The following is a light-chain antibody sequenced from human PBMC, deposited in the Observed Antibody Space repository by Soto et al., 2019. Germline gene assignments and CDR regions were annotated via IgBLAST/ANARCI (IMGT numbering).Light chain of an antibody. J-gene: IGLJ2*01. CDR1: SSNIGAGYD. Sequence: QSVLTQPPSGSGAPGQRVTISCTGSSSNIGAGYDVHWYQQLPGTAPKLLIYGNSNRPSGVPDRFSGSKSGTSASLAITGLQAEDDADYYCQSYDSSLSGSVFGGGTKLTVL. V-gene: IGLV1-40*01. CDR3: QSYDSSLSGSV. CDR2: GNS.